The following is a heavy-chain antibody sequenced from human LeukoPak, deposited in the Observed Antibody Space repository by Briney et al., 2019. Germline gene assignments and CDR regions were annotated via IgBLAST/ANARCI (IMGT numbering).Heavy chain of an antibody. CDR2: IRYDGSNK. Sequence: GGSLRLSCAASGFTFSSYGMHWVRQAPGKGLEWVAFIRYDGSNKYYADSVKGRFTISRDNSKNTLYLQMNSLRAEDTAVYYCAKESGSYYEYYFDYWGQGTLVTVSS. V-gene: IGHV3-30*02. J-gene: IGHJ4*02. CDR3: AKESGSYYEYYFDY. D-gene: IGHD1-26*01. CDR1: GFTFSSYG.